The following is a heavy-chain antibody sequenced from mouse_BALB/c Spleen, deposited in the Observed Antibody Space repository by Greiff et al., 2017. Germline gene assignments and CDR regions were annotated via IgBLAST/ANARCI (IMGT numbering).Heavy chain of an antibody. CDR3: TRVGWEDAY. D-gene: IGHD4-1*01. CDR1: GYTFTSYW. J-gene: IGHJ3*01. V-gene: IGHV1S81*02. Sequence: QVQLQQPGAELVKPGASVKLSCKASGYTFTSYWMHWVKQRPGQGLEWIGEINPSNGRTNYNEKFKSKATLTVDKSSSTAYMQLSSLTSEDSAVYYCTRVGWEDAYWGQGTLVTVSA. CDR2: INPSNGRT.